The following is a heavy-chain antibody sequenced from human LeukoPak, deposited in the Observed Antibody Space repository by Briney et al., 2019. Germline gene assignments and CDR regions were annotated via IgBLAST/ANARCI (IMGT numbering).Heavy chain of an antibody. J-gene: IGHJ4*02. CDR1: GFTFSSYA. Sequence: GGSLSLSCAASGFTFSSYAMHWVRQAPGKGLEYVSAISSNGGSTYYANSVKGRFTISRDNSKNTLYLQMGSLRAEDMAVYYCARDRDGYSGYRGQGTLVTVSS. D-gene: IGHD5-24*01. CDR3: ARDRDGYSGY. CDR2: ISSNGGST. V-gene: IGHV3-64*01.